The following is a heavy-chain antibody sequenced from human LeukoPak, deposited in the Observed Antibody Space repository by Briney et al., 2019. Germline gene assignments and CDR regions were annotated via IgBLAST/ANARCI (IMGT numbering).Heavy chain of an antibody. CDR2: IYTSGST. CDR1: GGSISSYY. V-gene: IGHV4-4*07. CDR3: ARDRYYYDSSGYSGWYFDL. D-gene: IGHD3-22*01. Sequence: SETLSLTCTVSGGSISSYYWSWIRQPAGKGLEWIGRIYTSGSTNYNPSLKSRVTISVDTSKNQFSLKLSSVTAADTAVYYCARDRYYYDSSGYSGWYFDLWGRGTLVTVSS. J-gene: IGHJ2*01.